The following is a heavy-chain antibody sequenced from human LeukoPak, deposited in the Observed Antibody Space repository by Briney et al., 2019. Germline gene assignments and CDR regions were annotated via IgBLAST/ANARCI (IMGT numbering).Heavy chain of an antibody. Sequence: GGSLRLSCAASGFTFSSYGMHWVRQAPGKGLEWVAVISHDGSNKYYADSVKGRFTISRDNSKNTLYLQMNSLRAEDTAVYYCATSGPAYSSSWYSDYWGQGTLVTVSS. V-gene: IGHV3-30*03. CDR2: ISHDGSNK. CDR3: ATSGPAYSSSWYSDY. CDR1: GFTFSSYG. D-gene: IGHD6-13*01. J-gene: IGHJ4*02.